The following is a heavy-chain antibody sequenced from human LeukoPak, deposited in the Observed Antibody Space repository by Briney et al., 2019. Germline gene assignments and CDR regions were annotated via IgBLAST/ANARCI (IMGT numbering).Heavy chain of an antibody. V-gene: IGHV3-33*01. J-gene: IGHJ4*02. CDR3: ATFGSGNYYRD. CDR2: IWYDGSNE. CDR1: GFSFSNYG. Sequence: AGGSLRLSCAASGFSFSNYGMHWVRQAPGKGLEWVAAIWYDGSNEYHADSVKGRFTISRDNSKNMLYLQMNSLRAEDTAVYYCATFGSGNYYRDWGQGTLVTVSS. D-gene: IGHD3-10*01.